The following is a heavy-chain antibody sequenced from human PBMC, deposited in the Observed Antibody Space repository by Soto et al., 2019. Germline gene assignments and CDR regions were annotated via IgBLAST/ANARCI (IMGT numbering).Heavy chain of an antibody. CDR3: ARNRRIAVEMDV. CDR2: IASRGNYI. V-gene: IGHV3-21*01. D-gene: IGHD2-21*01. J-gene: IGHJ6*02. CDR1: GFTFSDYN. Sequence: GGSLRLSCVASGFTFSDYNMNWLRQTPGKGLEWVSSIASRGNYIYYADSLKGRFTVSRDNARNSLYLQVDNLRAEDTAVYYCARNRRIAVEMDVWGQGTTVTV.